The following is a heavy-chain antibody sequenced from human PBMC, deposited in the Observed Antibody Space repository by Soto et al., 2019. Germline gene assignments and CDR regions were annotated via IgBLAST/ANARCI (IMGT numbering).Heavy chain of an antibody. CDR1: GGTFSSYA. CDR3: ARDRLGDYVWGSYRNYYYYGMDV. J-gene: IGHJ6*02. V-gene: IGHV1-69*06. D-gene: IGHD3-16*02. CDR2: IIPIFGTA. Sequence: SVKVSCKASGGTFSSYAISWVRQAPGQGLEWMGGIIPIFGTANYAQKFQGRVTITADKSTSTAYMELSSLRSEDTAVYYCARDRLGDYVWGSYRNYYYYGMDVWGQGTTVTVSS.